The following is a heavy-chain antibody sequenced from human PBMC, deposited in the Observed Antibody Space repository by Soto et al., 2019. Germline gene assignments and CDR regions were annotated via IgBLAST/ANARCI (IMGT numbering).Heavy chain of an antibody. CDR1: GGSISSYD. Sequence: SETLSLTCTVSGGSISSYDWSWIRQPPGKGLKGIGDIYYSGSTNYNPSLKSRVTISVDTSKNQFSLKLSSVTAADTAVYYCVRDHLYCSGGSCYIDWFDPWGQGTLVTVPS. J-gene: IGHJ5*02. CDR3: VRDHLYCSGGSCYIDWFDP. V-gene: IGHV4-59*01. D-gene: IGHD2-15*01. CDR2: IYYSGST.